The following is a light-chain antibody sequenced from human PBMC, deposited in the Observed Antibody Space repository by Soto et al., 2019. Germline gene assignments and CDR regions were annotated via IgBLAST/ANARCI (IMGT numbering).Light chain of an antibody. Sequence: DIVMTQSPDSLAVSLGERATINCKSSQSVLYSSNNKNYLAWYQQKPGQPPKLLIYWASTRESGVPDRFSGSGSGTDFALTICSLQAEDVAVYYCQQYYSTPLTWTFGQVTKVDIK. V-gene: IGKV4-1*01. CDR2: WAS. CDR3: QQYYSTPLTWT. J-gene: IGKJ1*01. CDR1: QSVLYSSNNKNY.